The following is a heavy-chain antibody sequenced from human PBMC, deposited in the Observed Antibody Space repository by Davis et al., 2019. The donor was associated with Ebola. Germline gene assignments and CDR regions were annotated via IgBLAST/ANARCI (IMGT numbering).Heavy chain of an antibody. D-gene: IGHD3-16*01. J-gene: IGHJ4*02. CDR3: VRDYNDGIGRFDY. V-gene: IGHV3-30*03. CDR1: GFTFSRYG. CDR2: IAYDGRYE. Sequence: GESLKISCEASGFTFSRYGMHWVRQAPGKGLEWVTDIAYDGRYESYAESVKGRFTISSDNSKSTLYLQMNSLRLEDTAVYYCVRDYNDGIGRFDYWGQGTLVTVSS.